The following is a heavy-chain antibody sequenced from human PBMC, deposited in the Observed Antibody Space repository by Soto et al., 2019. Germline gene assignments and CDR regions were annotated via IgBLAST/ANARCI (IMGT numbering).Heavy chain of an antibody. Sequence: PGGSLRLSCAASGFTFSSSWMSWVRQAPGKGLEWVSAIRGSGGRTYYADSVKGRFTISRDNSKNTLYLQMNSLRAEDTAVYYCASTSSSRALDYWGQGTLVTVS. CDR1: GFTFSSSW. V-gene: IGHV3-23*01. CDR3: ASTSSSRALDY. D-gene: IGHD2-15*01. CDR2: IRGSGGRT. J-gene: IGHJ4*02.